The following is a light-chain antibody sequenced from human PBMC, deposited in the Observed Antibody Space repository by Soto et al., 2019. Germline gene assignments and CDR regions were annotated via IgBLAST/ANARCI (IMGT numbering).Light chain of an antibody. V-gene: IGLV2-14*01. CDR2: EVS. J-gene: IGLJ1*01. CDR1: SSDVGVYNY. Sequence: QSALTQPASVSGSPGQSITISCTGTSSDVGVYNYVSWYQQHPGKAPKLMIYEVSNRPSGVSNRFSGSKSGNTASLTISGLQAEDEADYYCSAYTGSSTLDDFGTGTKVTVL. CDR3: SAYTGSSTLDD.